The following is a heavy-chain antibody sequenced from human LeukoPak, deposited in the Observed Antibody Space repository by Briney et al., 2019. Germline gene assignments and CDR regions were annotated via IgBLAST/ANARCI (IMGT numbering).Heavy chain of an antibody. J-gene: IGHJ6*03. D-gene: IGHD3-22*01. Sequence: ASVKVSCKASGYTFTSYDINWVRQATGQGLEWMGWMNPNSGNTGYAQKFQGRVTMTRDTSISTAYMELSSLRSEDTAVYYCARTVGTYYDSSGYYQWYYYYYYYMDVWGKGTTVTISS. CDR1: GYTFTSYD. CDR3: ARTVGTYYDSSGYYQWYYYYYYYMDV. V-gene: IGHV1-8*01. CDR2: MNPNSGNT.